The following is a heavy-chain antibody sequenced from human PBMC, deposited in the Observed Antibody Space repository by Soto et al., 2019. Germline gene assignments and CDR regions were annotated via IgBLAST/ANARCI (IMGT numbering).Heavy chain of an antibody. D-gene: IGHD3-3*01. CDR2: ISWNSGSI. J-gene: IGHJ4*02. CDR3: AKDRYSFGVVINFFDY. V-gene: IGHV3-9*01. CDR1: GFTFDDYA. Sequence: GGSLRLSCAASGFTFDDYAMHWVREAPGKGLEWVSGISWNSGSIGYADSVKGRFTISRDNAKNSLYLQMNSLRAEDTALYYCAKDRYSFGVVINFFDYWGQGTLVTVSS.